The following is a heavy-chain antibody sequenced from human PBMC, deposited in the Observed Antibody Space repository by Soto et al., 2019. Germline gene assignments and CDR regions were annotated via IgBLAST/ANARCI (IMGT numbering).Heavy chain of an antibody. Sequence: GGSLRLSCAASGFTFSDYYMSWIRQAPGKGLEWVSYISSSGSTIYYADSVKGRFTTSRDNSNNMLYLQMDSLRAEDTAVYYCAKDGAPRYCSRSSCHPAGAYWGQGTLVTVSS. J-gene: IGHJ4*02. CDR2: ISSSGSTI. D-gene: IGHD2-15*01. CDR1: GFTFSDYY. V-gene: IGHV3-11*04. CDR3: AKDGAPRYCSRSSCHPAGAY.